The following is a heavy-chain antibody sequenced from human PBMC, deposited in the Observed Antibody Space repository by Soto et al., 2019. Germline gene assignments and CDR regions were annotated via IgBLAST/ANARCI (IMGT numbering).Heavy chain of an antibody. V-gene: IGHV3-48*02. CDR1: GFTFSSYS. Sequence: EVQLVESGGGLVQPGGSLRLSCAASGFTFSSYSMNWVRQAPGKWLEWVSYISSSSSTIYYADSVKGRFTISRDNAKNSLYLQMNSLRDEDTAVYYCARANDYYDSSGPDYWGQGTLVTVSS. CDR2: ISSSSSTI. CDR3: ARANDYYDSSGPDY. J-gene: IGHJ4*02. D-gene: IGHD3-22*01.